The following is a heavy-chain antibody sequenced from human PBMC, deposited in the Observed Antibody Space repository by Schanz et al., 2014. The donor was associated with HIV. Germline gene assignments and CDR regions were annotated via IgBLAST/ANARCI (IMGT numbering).Heavy chain of an antibody. D-gene: IGHD3-10*01. CDR1: GYTFTAYY. CDR3: AREKMGWTTLRGSSFEI. CDR2: ITPNSGGT. Sequence: QVQLVQSGAEGKKPGASVKVSCKASGYTFTAYYIHWVRQAPGQGLEWMGWITPNSGGTNSAQKFQGRVTMSMDTSISTAHMELSSLRSDDAAIYYCAREKMGWTTLRGSSFEIWGQGTVVTVSS. J-gene: IGHJ3*02. V-gene: IGHV1-2*02.